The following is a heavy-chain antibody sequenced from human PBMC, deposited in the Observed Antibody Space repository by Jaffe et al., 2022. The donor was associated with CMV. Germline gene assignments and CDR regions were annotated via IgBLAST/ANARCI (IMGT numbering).Heavy chain of an antibody. D-gene: IGHD3-16*01. CDR2: ISSSSSYI. CDR1: GFTFSSYS. J-gene: IGHJ6*03. V-gene: IGHV3-21*01. Sequence: EVQLVESGGGLVKPGGSLRLSCAASGFTFSSYSMNWVRQAPGKGLEWVSSISSSSSYIYYADSVKGRFTISRDNAKNSLYLQMNSLRAEDTAVYYCARDFMGPQPTGYYYYYMDVWGKGTTVTVSS. CDR3: ARDFMGPQPTGYYYYYMDV.